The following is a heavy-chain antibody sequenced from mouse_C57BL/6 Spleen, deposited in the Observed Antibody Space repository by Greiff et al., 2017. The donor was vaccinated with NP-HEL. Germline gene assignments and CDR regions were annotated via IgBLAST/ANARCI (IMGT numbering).Heavy chain of an antibody. CDR1: GYTFTSYG. CDR2: IYPRSGYT. J-gene: IGHJ4*01. V-gene: IGHV1-81*01. Sequence: QVQLQQSGAELARPGASVKLSCKASGYTFTSYGISWVKQRPGQGLEWIGEIYPRSGYTYYNEKFKGKATLTADKSSSTAYMELRRLTSEDSAVYYSANSEYSDYALGYWGQGTTVTV. CDR3: ANSEYSDYALGY. D-gene: IGHD5-1*01.